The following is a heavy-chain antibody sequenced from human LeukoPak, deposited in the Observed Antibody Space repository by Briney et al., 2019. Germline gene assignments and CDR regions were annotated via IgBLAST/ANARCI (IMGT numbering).Heavy chain of an antibody. CDR2: IYYSGNT. V-gene: IGHV4-39*01. Sequence: SETLSLTCTVSGGSISSSSYYWGWIRQPPGKGLEWLGSIYYSGNTYYNPSLKSRLTIAVDTSRNQFSLKMSSVTAADTAVYYCATVGDNGGYYPFDYWGQGTLVTVSS. D-gene: IGHD4-17*01. CDR1: GGSISSSSYY. CDR3: ATVGDNGGYYPFDY. J-gene: IGHJ4*02.